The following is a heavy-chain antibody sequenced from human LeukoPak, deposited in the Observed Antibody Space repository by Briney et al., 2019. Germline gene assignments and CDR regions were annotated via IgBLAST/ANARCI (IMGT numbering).Heavy chain of an antibody. CDR1: GFTFSNYG. CDR3: ARGGATFDY. CDR2: IRYDGTTK. Sequence: GGSLRLSCAASGFTFSNYGMHWVRQAPGKGLEWVAFIRYDGTTKYYADSVKGRVTISKDNSKNTLYMQMNSLRAEDTAVYYCARGGATFDYWGQGTLVTVSS. J-gene: IGHJ4*02. V-gene: IGHV3-30*02. D-gene: IGHD1-26*01.